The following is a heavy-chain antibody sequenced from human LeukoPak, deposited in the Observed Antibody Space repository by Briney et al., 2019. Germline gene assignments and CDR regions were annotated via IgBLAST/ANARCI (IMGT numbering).Heavy chain of an antibody. J-gene: IGHJ6*02. Sequence: SLRLSCAASGFTFYTYAMSWVRQAPGKGLEWVSAIGGSGGSTFYADSVMGRFTISRDNSENTLYLQMNSLRAEDTAVYFCAKDPEGFGELSQYGMDVWGQGTTVTVSS. CDR2: IGGSGGST. V-gene: IGHV3-23*01. CDR3: AKDPEGFGELSQYGMDV. CDR1: GFTFYTYA. D-gene: IGHD3-10*01.